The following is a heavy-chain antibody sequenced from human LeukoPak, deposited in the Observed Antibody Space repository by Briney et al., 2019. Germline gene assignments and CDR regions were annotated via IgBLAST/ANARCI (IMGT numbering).Heavy chain of an antibody. V-gene: IGHV4-59*08. J-gene: IGHJ4*02. Sequence: TSETLSLTCTVSGGSISHYFWSWIRQPPGKALEWIGYIYYSGSTNYNPSLKSRVTISVDTSKNQFSLKLSSVTAADTAVYYCARHPFATPFDYWGPGTVVTVSS. CDR2: IYYSGST. D-gene: IGHD2-15*01. CDR1: GGSISHYF. CDR3: ARHPFATPFDY.